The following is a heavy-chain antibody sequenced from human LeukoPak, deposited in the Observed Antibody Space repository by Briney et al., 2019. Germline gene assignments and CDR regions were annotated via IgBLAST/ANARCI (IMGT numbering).Heavy chain of an antibody. CDR2: ICGSGGCT. J-gene: IGHJ4*02. CDR3: AKTTVGYSSGRYPGWPADC. CDR1: GFNFNTYV. Sequence: PGGSLRLSCEASGFNFNTYVISWVRQAPGKGLGWVSGICGSGGCTYYADSVKGRFTISRDNSKNTVYLQMNSLTADDTAVYYCAKTTVGYSSGRYPGWPADCWGQGTLVTVSS. D-gene: IGHD6-19*01. V-gene: IGHV3-23*01.